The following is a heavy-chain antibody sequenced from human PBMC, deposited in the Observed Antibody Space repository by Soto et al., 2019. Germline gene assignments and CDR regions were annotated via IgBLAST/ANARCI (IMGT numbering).Heavy chain of an antibody. D-gene: IGHD3-3*01. V-gene: IGHV4-34*01. J-gene: IGHJ3*02. CDR3: ARGSRAPTIFGVVIRRGDAFDI. CDR1: GGSFSGYY. Sequence: PSETLSLTCAVYGGSFSGYYWSWIRQPPGKGLEWIGEINHSGSTNYNPSLKSRVTISVDTSKNQFSLKLSSVTAADTAVYYCARGSRAPTIFGVVIRRGDAFDIWGQGTMVT. CDR2: INHSGST.